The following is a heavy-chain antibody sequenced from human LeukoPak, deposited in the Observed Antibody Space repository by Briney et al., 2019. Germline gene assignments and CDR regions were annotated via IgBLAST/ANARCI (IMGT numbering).Heavy chain of an antibody. CDR2: ISSSGSTI. CDR1: GFTFSSYE. CDR3: ARQFDYSSSWYPYGMDV. D-gene: IGHD6-13*01. Sequence: GGYLRLSCAASGFTFSSYEMNWVRQAPGKGLEWVSYISSSGSTIYYADSVKGRFTISRDNAKNSLYLQMNSLRAEDTAVYYCARQFDYSSSWYPYGMDVWGQGTTVTVSS. V-gene: IGHV3-48*03. J-gene: IGHJ6*02.